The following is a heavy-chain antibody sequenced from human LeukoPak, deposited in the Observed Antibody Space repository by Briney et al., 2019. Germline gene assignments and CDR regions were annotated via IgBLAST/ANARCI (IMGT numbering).Heavy chain of an antibody. D-gene: IGHD5-12*01. CDR2: ISGSGGST. CDR3: AKGVSDSGYPNWFDP. V-gene: IGHV3-23*01. CDR1: GFTFSSYA. J-gene: IGHJ5*02. Sequence: GGSLRLSCAASGFTFSSYAMGWVRQAPGKGLEWVSAISGSGGSTYYADSVKGRFTISRDNSKNTLYLQMNSLRAEDTAVYYCAKGVSDSGYPNWFDPWGQGTLVTVSS.